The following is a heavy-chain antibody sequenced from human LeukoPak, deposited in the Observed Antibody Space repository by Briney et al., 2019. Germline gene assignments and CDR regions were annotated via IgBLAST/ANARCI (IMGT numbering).Heavy chain of an antibody. CDR1: GGTFSSHG. CDR3: ASGPNRRGKPLMDV. V-gene: IGHV1-69*13. J-gene: IGHJ6*02. CDR2: IIPMFETA. Sequence: GASAKVSCKASGGTFSSHGISWVRQAPGQGLEWMGEIIPMFETANRAQKFQGRVTIIADGSTSTVYMELSGLRSEDTAVYFCASGPNRRGKPLMDVWGQGTTVIVSS. D-gene: IGHD1-14*01.